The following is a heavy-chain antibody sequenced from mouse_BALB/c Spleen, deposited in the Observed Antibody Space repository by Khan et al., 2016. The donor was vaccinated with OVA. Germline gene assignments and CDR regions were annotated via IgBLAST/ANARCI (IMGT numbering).Heavy chain of an antibody. CDR3: ADRLAGSVAY. CDR1: GFTFSSYS. Sequence: EVELVESGGDLVKPGGSLKLSCAASGFTFSSYSMSWVRQTPDKRLEWVASISSGGDYTYYPDSVKGRFTISRDNAKNTLYPQRSDLKSEDAATYYCADRLAGSVAYWGEGPLVTVSA. CDR2: ISSGGDYT. J-gene: IGHJ3*01. V-gene: IGHV5-6*01.